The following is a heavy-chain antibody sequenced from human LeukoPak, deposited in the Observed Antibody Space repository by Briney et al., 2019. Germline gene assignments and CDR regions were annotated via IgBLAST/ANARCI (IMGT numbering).Heavy chain of an antibody. CDR2: MNPNSGNT. J-gene: IGHJ4*02. CDR3: ATAPYQLLPFDY. V-gene: IGHV1-8*01. D-gene: IGHD2-2*01. CDR1: GYTITSYD. Sequence: GASVKVSCKASGYTITSYDINWVRQATGQGLEWMGWMNPNSGNTGYAQKFQGRVTMTRNTSISTAYMELSSLRSEDTAVYYCATAPYQLLPFDYWGQGTLVTVSS.